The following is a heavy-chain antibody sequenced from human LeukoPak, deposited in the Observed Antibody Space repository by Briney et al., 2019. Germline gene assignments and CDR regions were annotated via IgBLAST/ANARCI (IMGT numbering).Heavy chain of an antibody. D-gene: IGHD1-7*01. CDR3: ARRNYGLDGMDV. CDR2: INPSGGST. V-gene: IGHV1-46*01. Sequence: GASVKVSCKASGYTFTSYGISWVRQAPGQGLEWMGIINPSGGSTSYAQKFQGRVTMTRDTSTSTVYMELSSLRSEDTAVYYCARRNYGLDGMDVWGQGTTVTVSS. CDR1: GYTFTSYG. J-gene: IGHJ6*02.